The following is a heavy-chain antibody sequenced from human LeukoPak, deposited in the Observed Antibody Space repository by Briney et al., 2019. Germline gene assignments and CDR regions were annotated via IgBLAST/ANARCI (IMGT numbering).Heavy chain of an antibody. CDR1: GGTFSSYA. J-gene: IGHJ4*02. D-gene: IGHD2-2*01. CDR3: AVSGYCSSTSCSFDY. CDR2: IIPIFGTA. Sequence: GASVKVSCKASGGTFSSYAISWVRQAPGQGLEWMGGIIPIFGTANYAQKFPGRVTITADESTSPAYMELSSLRSEDTAVYYCAVSGYCSSTSCSFDYWGQGTLVTVSS. V-gene: IGHV1-69*13.